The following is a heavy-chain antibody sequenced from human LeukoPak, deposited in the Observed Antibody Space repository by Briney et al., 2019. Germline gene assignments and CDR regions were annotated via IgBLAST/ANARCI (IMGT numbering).Heavy chain of an antibody. CDR2: IYYSGAR. J-gene: IGHJ5*02. CDR3: ARLRVDSGGDYFDP. Sequence: SETLSLTCTVSGGSISSDYWSWIRQSPGNGLEWIGYIYYSGARNYNPSLNSRVTMSLDTSKNQFSLKLSSVTAADTAVYFCARLRVDSGGDYFDPWGQGTLVTVSS. CDR1: GGSISSDY. D-gene: IGHD2-21*02. V-gene: IGHV4-59*08.